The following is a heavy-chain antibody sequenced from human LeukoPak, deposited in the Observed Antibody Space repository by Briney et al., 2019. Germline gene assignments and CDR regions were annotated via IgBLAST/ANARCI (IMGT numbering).Heavy chain of an antibody. CDR2: ISGRGGST. D-gene: IGHD3/OR15-3a*01. Sequence: GGSLSLSCAASGFTFRSYCMRWVRRAPGRGLEGASAISGRGGSTYYADSVKGRFTISRYNSKNTLYLQMNSLRAADTAVYYCAARRDWLLSNYYYYYMDVWGKGTTVTISS. CDR3: AARRDWLLSNYYYYYMDV. CDR1: GFTFRSYC. J-gene: IGHJ6*03. V-gene: IGHV3-23*01.